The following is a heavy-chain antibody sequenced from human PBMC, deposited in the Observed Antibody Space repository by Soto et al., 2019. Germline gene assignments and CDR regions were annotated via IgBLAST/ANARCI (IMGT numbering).Heavy chain of an antibody. V-gene: IGHV4-31*03. J-gene: IGHJ3*02. CDR3: ARDPTSYYYDSSALGAHAFDI. CDR1: GGSISSGGYY. CDR2: IYYSGST. D-gene: IGHD3-22*01. Sequence: PSETLSFTCTVSGGSISSGGYYWSWIRQHPGKGLEWIGYIYYSGSTYYNPSLKSRVTISVDTSKNQFSLKLSSVTVADTAVYYCARDPTSYYYDSSALGAHAFDIWGQGTMVTVSS.